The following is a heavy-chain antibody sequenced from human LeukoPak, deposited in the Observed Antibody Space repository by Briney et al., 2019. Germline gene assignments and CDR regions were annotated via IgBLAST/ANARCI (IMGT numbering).Heavy chain of an antibody. CDR2: INSDGSST. CDR1: GFTFSTYW. Sequence: PGGSLRLSCAASGFTFSTYWMHWVRQGPGKGLVWVSRINSDGSSTNYAGSVTGRFTISRDNAKNTLYLQMNSLRAEDTAVYYCAKDLYRSGAERYLDYWGQGTLVTVSS. D-gene: IGHD6-19*01. CDR3: AKDLYRSGAERYLDY. V-gene: IGHV3-74*01. J-gene: IGHJ4*02.